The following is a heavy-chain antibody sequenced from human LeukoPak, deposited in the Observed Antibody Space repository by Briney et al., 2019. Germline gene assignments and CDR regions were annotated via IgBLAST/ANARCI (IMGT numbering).Heavy chain of an antibody. CDR3: ARPQSSSGYYWPFDD. V-gene: IGHV3-74*01. J-gene: IGHJ4*02. Sequence: GGSLRLSCAASGFTFSSYWMNWVRQAPGKGLVWVSRIASDGSSTTYADSVKGRFSISRDNAKNTLYLQMNSLRAEDTAVYYCARPQSSSGYYWPFDDWGQGTLVTVSS. D-gene: IGHD3-22*01. CDR2: IASDGSST. CDR1: GFTFSSYW.